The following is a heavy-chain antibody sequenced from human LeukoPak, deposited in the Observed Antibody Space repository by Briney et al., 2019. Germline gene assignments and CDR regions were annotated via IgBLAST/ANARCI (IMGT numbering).Heavy chain of an antibody. CDR2: IKQDGSEK. D-gene: IGHD6-19*01. V-gene: IGHV3-7*01. CDR3: ARSSGWWDMDV. J-gene: IGHJ6*03. Sequence: QPGGSLRLSCAASGFTFSSYWMSWVRQAPGKGLEWVANIKQDGSEKYYVDSVKGRSTISRDNAKKSLYLQMNSLRGEDTAVYYCARSSGWWDMDVWGKGTTVTVSS. CDR1: GFTFSSYW.